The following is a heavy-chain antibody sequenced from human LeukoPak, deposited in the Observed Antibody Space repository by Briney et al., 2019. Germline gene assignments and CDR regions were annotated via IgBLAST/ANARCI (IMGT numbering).Heavy chain of an antibody. D-gene: IGHD6-25*01. CDR2: ISNSGDTM. V-gene: IGHV3-11*01. CDR1: GFTFSDYY. Sequence: GGSLRLSCAASGFTFSDYYMSWIRQAPGKGLEWVSYISNSGDTMYYADSVKGRFTISRDNAQNSLYLQMNSLRAEDTAVYYCARAPRLADYWGQGTLVTVSS. J-gene: IGHJ4*02. CDR3: ARAPRLADY.